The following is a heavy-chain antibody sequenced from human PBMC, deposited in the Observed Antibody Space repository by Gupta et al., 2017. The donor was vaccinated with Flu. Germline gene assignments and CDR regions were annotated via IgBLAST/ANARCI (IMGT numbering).Heavy chain of an antibody. CDR1: GFSVSAYA. Sequence: VQLLESGGGLVQPGGSLRLSCTASGFSVSAYAMSWVRQSPGKGLEWVSVITARADRTDYADSVKGRFVISRDISKNTVFLQMNSLRDEDTATYFCARDFDTDGYRFEPFAYLGQGVQVTVSS. J-gene: IGHJ4*02. CDR2: ITARADRT. CDR3: ARDFDTDGYRFEPFAY. V-gene: IGHV3-23*01. D-gene: IGHD5-18*01.